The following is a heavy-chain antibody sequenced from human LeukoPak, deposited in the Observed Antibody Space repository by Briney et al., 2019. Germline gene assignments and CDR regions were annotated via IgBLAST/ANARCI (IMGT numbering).Heavy chain of an antibody. CDR2: FDPEDGET. Sequence: ASVKVSCKVSGYTLTELSMHWVRQAPGKGLEWMGGFDPEDGETIYAQKFQGRVTMTEDTSTDTAYMELSGLRSEDTAVYYCATERLGRFGELLWGLLGYWGQGTLVTVSS. D-gene: IGHD3-10*01. CDR1: GYTLTELS. V-gene: IGHV1-24*01. J-gene: IGHJ4*02. CDR3: ATERLGRFGELLWGLLGY.